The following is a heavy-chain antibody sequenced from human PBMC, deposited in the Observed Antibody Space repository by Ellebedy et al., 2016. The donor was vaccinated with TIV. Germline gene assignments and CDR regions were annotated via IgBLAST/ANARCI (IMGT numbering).Heavy chain of an antibody. V-gene: IGHV3-21*01. CDR1: GFTFSSYY. CDR3: ARNYGDYYFDY. CDR2: ISTISDYI. J-gene: IGHJ4*02. D-gene: IGHD4-17*01. Sequence: PGGSLRLSCAASGFTFSSYYMNRVRQAPGKGLEWISSISTISDYIYYADSVKGRFTISRDNVKDSLYLQMNSLRAEDTAVYYCARNYGDYYFDYWGQGTLVTVSS.